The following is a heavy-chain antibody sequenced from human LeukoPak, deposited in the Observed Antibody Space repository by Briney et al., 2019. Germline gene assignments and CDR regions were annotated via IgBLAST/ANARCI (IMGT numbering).Heavy chain of an antibody. CDR3: ARGTYYYGSGSYPFDY. V-gene: IGHV4-4*07. D-gene: IGHD3-10*01. CDR2: IDTSGNT. Sequence: YYWSWIRQPAGKGLEWIGRIDTSGNTNYNPSLKSRVTMSVDTSKNQFSLKLSSVTAADTAVYYCARGTYYYGSGSYPFDYWGQGTLVTVSS. CDR1: YY. J-gene: IGHJ4*02.